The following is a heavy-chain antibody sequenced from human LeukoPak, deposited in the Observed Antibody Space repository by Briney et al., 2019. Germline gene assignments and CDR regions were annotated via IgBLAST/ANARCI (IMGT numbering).Heavy chain of an antibody. V-gene: IGHV4-59*08. J-gene: IGHJ6*03. CDR2: IFYSGST. CDR3: ARQTTFSSGRLNYYYYYMDV. Sequence: SETLSLTCTVSGGSISSYYWSWIRQPPGKGLEWIGNIFYSGSTNYNPSLQSRVSISVDTSKNQFSLRLGSVTAADTAVYYCARQTTFSSGRLNYYYYYMDVWGKGTTVTISS. D-gene: IGHD6-19*01. CDR1: GGSISSYY.